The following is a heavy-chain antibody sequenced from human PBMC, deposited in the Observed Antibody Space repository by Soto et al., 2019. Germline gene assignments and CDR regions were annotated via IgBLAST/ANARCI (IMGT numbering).Heavy chain of an antibody. CDR1: GFTFSNYA. D-gene: IGHD3-22*01. V-gene: IGHV3-23*01. CDR3: ARVFYHDSSGYYSEYYFDY. CDR2: ISASGGST. Sequence: PGGSLRLSCEASGFTFSNYAMSWVRQAPGKGLEWVSGISASGGSTSYADSVKGRFTISRDNSKNTEYLQMNSLRAEDTAVYYCARVFYHDSSGYYSEYYFDYWGQGTLVTVSS. J-gene: IGHJ4*02.